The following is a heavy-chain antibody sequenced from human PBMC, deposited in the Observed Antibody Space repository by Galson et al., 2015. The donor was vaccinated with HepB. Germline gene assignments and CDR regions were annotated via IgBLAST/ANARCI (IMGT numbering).Heavy chain of an antibody. CDR3: ARPRYCSSATCSAAFDY. J-gene: IGHJ4*02. Sequence: ETLSLTCSVSGASIRSSSHYWGWIRQPPGEGLEWIGRIYDSGSTLYNPSLKSRVTISVDTSTNKFSLNLRSVTAADTGVYYCARPRYCSSATCSAAFDYWGQGALVTVSS. CDR2: IYDSGST. V-gene: IGHV4-39*01. D-gene: IGHD2-2*01. CDR1: GASIRSSSHY.